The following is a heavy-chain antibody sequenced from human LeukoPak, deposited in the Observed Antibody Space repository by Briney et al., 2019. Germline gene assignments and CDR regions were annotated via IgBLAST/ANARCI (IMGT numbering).Heavy chain of an antibody. Sequence: GASVKVSCKASGYTFTSYDISWVRQAPGQGLEWMGGIIPIFGTANYAQKFQGRVTITTDESTSTAYMELSSLRSEDTAVYYCARGLPDYGDYVFDYWGQGTLVTVSS. CDR2: IIPIFGTA. V-gene: IGHV1-69*05. D-gene: IGHD4-17*01. CDR3: ARGLPDYGDYVFDY. CDR1: GYTFTSYD. J-gene: IGHJ4*02.